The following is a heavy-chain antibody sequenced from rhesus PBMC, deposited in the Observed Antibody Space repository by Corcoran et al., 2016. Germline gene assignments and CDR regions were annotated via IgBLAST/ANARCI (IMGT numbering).Heavy chain of an antibody. V-gene: IGHV5-43*01. CDR2: IYPGDSDT. J-gene: IGHJ4*01. CDR1: GYSCTGSW. D-gene: IGHD3-3*01. CDR3: AKDNPGWTGYYFY. Sequence: EVQLVQSGAEVKRPGESLRISCKTSGYSCTGSWISWVRQMPGKCQEWKWIIYPGDSDTTYSPSFQGQITISADKSISTAYLQWSSLKASDTATYYCAKDNPGWTGYYFYWGQGVLVTVSS.